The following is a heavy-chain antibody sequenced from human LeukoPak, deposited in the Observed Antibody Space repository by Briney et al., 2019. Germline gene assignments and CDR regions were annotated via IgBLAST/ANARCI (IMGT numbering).Heavy chain of an antibody. CDR3: ATSRMGYSYDLYFDY. Sequence: ASVKVSCKASGGTFSSYAISWVRQAPGQGLEWMGGIIPIFGTANYAQKFQGRVTITADESTSTAYMELRSLRSEDTAVYYCATSRMGYSYDLYFDYWGQGTLVTVSS. J-gene: IGHJ4*02. V-gene: IGHV1-69*13. D-gene: IGHD5-18*01. CDR2: IIPIFGTA. CDR1: GGTFSSYA.